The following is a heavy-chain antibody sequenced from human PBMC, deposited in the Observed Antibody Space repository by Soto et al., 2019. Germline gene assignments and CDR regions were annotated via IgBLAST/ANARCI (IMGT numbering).Heavy chain of an antibody. D-gene: IGHD6-19*01. CDR2: INHSGST. Sequence: QVQLQQWGAGLLKPSETLSLTCAVYGGSFSGYYWSWIRQPPGKGLEWIGEINHSGSTNYNPSLKSRVTIAVDTSKNQFSLKLSSVTAADTAVYYCARVRSGWYPPIFDYWGQGTLVTVSS. V-gene: IGHV4-34*01. CDR1: GGSFSGYY. J-gene: IGHJ4*02. CDR3: ARVRSGWYPPIFDY.